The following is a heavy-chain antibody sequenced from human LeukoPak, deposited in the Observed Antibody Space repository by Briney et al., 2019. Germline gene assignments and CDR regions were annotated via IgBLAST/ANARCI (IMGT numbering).Heavy chain of an antibody. J-gene: IGHJ4*02. D-gene: IGHD3-3*01. CDR3: ARGGYDFWSGRIDY. Sequence: PGGSLRLSCAASGFTFSSYAMHWVRQAPGKGLEWVAVISYDGSNKYYADSVKGRFTISRDNSKNTLYLQMNSLRAEDTAVYYCARGGYDFWSGRIDYWGQGTLVTVSS. V-gene: IGHV3-30*04. CDR1: GFTFSSYA. CDR2: ISYDGSNK.